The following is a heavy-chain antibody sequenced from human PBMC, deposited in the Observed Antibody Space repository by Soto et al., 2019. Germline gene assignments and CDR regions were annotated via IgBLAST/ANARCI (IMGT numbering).Heavy chain of an antibody. Sequence: PGGSLRLSCAASGFTFSSYEMNWVRQAPGKGLEWVSYISSGGRTRYYADSVKGRFTISRDNAKNSLYLQMNSLRAEDAAIYYCAKNRELYYDGSRAHDSWGQGTLVTVSS. V-gene: IGHV3-48*03. J-gene: IGHJ4*02. D-gene: IGHD3-16*01. CDR2: ISSGGRTR. CDR3: AKNRELYYDGSRAHDS. CDR1: GFTFSSYE.